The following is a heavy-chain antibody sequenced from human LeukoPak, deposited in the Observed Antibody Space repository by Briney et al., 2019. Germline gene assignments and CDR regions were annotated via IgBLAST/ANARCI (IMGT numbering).Heavy chain of an antibody. D-gene: IGHD2/OR15-2a*01. Sequence: GGSLRLSCAASGFPLSSYWMHWVRQTPGKGLEWVAQIGADGTRIVYGDSVKGRFTISRDNARNMLFLEMNSLRPEDSAVYYCARDDVSPQAFDIWGQGTMVTVSS. CDR3: ARDDVSPQAFDI. CDR2: IGADGTRI. CDR1: GFPLSSYW. J-gene: IGHJ3*02. V-gene: IGHV3-74*01.